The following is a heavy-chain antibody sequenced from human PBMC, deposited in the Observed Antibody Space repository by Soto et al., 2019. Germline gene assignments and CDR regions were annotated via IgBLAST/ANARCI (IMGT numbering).Heavy chain of an antibody. Sequence: EVQLLESGGGLVQPGGSLRLSCTASGFTFRDYAMTWVRQAPGKGLECVSGIYGSGGGIQYADSVKGRFTISRDNYRNTLYLQMNSLRYEDTAVYYCAKDLVSGDGLWLMDEWGQGILVTVSP. CDR1: GFTFRDYA. D-gene: IGHD2-21*02. CDR2: IYGSGGGI. J-gene: IGHJ4*02. CDR3: AKDLVSGDGLWLMDE. V-gene: IGHV3-23*01.